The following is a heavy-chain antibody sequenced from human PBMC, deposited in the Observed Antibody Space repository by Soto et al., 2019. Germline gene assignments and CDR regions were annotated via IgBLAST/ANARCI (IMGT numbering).Heavy chain of an antibody. J-gene: IGHJ5*02. CDR2: IYYSGST. D-gene: IGHD2-21*01. CDR3: ARQPTTGDTDLWFDP. V-gene: IGHV4-39*01. CDR1: GGSISSSSYY. Sequence: PSETLSLTCTVSGGSISSSSYYWGWIRQPPGKGLEWIGSIYYSGSTYYNPSLTSRVTISVDTSKNEFSLKLRSVTAADTAAYYCARQPTTGDTDLWFDPWGQGTLVTVSS.